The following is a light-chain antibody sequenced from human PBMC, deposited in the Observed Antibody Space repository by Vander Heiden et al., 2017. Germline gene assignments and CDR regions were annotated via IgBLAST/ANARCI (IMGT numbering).Light chain of an antibody. V-gene: IGKV3-20*01. CDR3: QQDGSSRWT. J-gene: IGKJ1*01. CDR1: QSVSSSY. Sequence: EIVLTQSPGTLFLSPGERATLSCRASQSVSSSYLAWYQQKPGQAPRLLIYGASSRATGIPDRFSGSGSGTDFTLTISRLEPEDFAVYYCQQDGSSRWTFGQGTKVEIK. CDR2: GAS.